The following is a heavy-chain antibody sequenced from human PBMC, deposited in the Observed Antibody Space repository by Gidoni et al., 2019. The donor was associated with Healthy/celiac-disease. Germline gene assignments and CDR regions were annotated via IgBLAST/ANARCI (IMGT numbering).Heavy chain of an antibody. D-gene: IGHD6-13*01. V-gene: IGHV3-33*01. CDR1: GFTFSSYG. CDR2: IWYDGSNK. J-gene: IGHJ4*02. CDR3: ARVDAAAEFFDY. Sequence: QVQLVESGGGVVQPGRSLRLSCAASGFTFSSYGMHWVRQAPGKGLEWVAVIWYDGSNKYYADSVKGRFTISRDNSKNTLYLQMNSLRAEDTAVYYCARVDAAAEFFDYWGQGTLVTVSS.